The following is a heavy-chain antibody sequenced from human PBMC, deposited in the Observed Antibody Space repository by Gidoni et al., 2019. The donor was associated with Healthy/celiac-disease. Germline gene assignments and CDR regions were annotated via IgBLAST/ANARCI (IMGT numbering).Heavy chain of an antibody. CDR3: ARHVGLAYCGGDCYSGAFDI. D-gene: IGHD2-21*02. J-gene: IGHJ3*02. CDR1: GGSISSRSYY. V-gene: IGHV4-39*01. Sequence: QLQLQESGPGLVKPSETLSLTCTVSGGSISSRSYYWGWIRQPPGKGLEWIGSIYYSGSTYYNPSLKSRVTISVDTSKNQFSLKLSSVTAADTAVYYCARHVGLAYCGGDCYSGAFDIWGQGTMVTVSS. CDR2: IYYSGST.